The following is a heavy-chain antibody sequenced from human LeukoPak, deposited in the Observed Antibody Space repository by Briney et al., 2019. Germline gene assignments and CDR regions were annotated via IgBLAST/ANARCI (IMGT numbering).Heavy chain of an antibody. V-gene: IGHV3-30*18. Sequence: GGSLRLSCAASGFTFSSYGMHWVRQAPGKGLEWVAVISYDGSNKYYADFVKGRFTISRDNSKNTLYLQMNSLRAEDTAVYYCAKDMWGIYSGSDYWGQGTLVTVSS. CDR1: GFTFSSYG. CDR3: AKDMWGIYSGSDY. D-gene: IGHD1-26*01. J-gene: IGHJ4*02. CDR2: ISYDGSNK.